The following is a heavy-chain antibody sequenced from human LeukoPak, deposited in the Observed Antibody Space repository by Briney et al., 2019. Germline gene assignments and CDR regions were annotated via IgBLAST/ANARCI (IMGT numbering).Heavy chain of an antibody. CDR1: GGSISSGGYS. CDR2: IYHSGST. V-gene: IGHV4-30-2*01. J-gene: IGHJ4*02. Sequence: PSETLSLTCAVSGGSISSGGYSWSWIRQPPGKGLEWIGYIYHSGSTYYNPSLKSRVTISVDRPKNQFSLKLSSVTAADTAVYYCARESPDCSGGSCYSRVFDYWGQGTLVTVSS. CDR3: ARESPDCSGGSCYSRVFDY. D-gene: IGHD2-15*01.